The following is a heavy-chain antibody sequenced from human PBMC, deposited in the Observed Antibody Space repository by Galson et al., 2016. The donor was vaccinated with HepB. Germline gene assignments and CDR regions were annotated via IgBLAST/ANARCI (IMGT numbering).Heavy chain of an antibody. CDR3: TTDLGQMTATKVAGYYHYAVDV. J-gene: IGHJ6*02. D-gene: IGHD2-21*02. CDR1: DFSLSNAW. Sequence: SLRLSCAASDFSLSNAWMNWVRQAPGKGLEWVGRIKRETDGGTTHYAAPVKGRFTISRDDSKNTLYLQMNSLKIEDTAVYYCTTDLGQMTATKVAGYYHYAVDVWGQGTRVTVSS. CDR2: IKRETDGGTT. V-gene: IGHV3-15*07.